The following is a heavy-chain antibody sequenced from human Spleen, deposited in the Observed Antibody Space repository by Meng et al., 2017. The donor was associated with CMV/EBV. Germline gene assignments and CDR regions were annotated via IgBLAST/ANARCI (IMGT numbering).Heavy chain of an antibody. D-gene: IGHD6-19*01. V-gene: IGHV4-39*07. CDR3: ARDRYSSGWNWGY. CDR1: GGSISSSSYY. J-gene: IGHJ4*02. Sequence: GSLRLSCTVSGGSISSSSYYWGWIRQPPGKGLEWIGSIYYSGSTYYNPSLKSRVTISVDTSKNQFSLKLSSVTAADTAVYYCARDRYSSGWNWGYWGQGTLVTVSS. CDR2: IYYSGST.